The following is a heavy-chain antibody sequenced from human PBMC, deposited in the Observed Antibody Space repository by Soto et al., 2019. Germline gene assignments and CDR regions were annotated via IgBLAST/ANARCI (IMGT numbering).Heavy chain of an antibody. CDR2: ISYDGSNK. CDR1: GFTFSSYG. CDR3: ANLGEFWSGYYWLDAFDI. D-gene: IGHD3-3*01. V-gene: IGHV3-30*18. J-gene: IGHJ3*02. Sequence: QVQLVESGGGVVQPGRSLRLSCAASGFTFSSYGMHWVRQAPGKGLEWVAVISYDGSNKYYADSVKGRFTISRDNSKNTLYLQKNKLRDEDTAVYYRANLGEFWSGYYWLDAFDIWGPGKMVNVSS.